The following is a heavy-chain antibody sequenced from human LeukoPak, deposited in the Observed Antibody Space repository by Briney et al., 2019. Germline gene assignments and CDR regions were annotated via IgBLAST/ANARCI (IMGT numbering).Heavy chain of an antibody. J-gene: IGHJ3*02. CDR2: INPNSGGT. CDR3: ARGLYYYDSSGYYYLRRYDAFDI. V-gene: IGHV1-2*02. D-gene: IGHD3-22*01. CDR1: GYTFTGYY. Sequence: ASVKVSCKASGYTFTGYYMHWVRQAPGQGLEWMGWINPNSGGTNYAQKFQGRVTMTRDTSISTAYMELSRLRSDDTAVYYCARGLYYYDSSGYYYLRRYDAFDIWGQGTMVTVSS.